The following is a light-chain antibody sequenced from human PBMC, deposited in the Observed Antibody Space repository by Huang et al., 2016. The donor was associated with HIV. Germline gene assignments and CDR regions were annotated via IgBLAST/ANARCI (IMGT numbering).Light chain of an antibody. CDR3: QQLNSYPLT. V-gene: IGKV1-9*01. CDR1: QGISGY. J-gene: IGKJ4*01. Sequence: TQLTQSPSSLSASVGDRVTITCRASQGISGYLAWYQQKPGKAPKLQIYAASTLQGGVPSRFSGSGSGTDFTLTISNRQPEDFATYYCQQLNSYPLTFGGGTKVEIK. CDR2: AAS.